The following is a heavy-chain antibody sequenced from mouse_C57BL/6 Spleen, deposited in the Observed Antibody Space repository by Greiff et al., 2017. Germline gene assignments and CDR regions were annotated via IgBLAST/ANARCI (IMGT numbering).Heavy chain of an antibody. CDR1: GYTFTSYW. D-gene: IGHD1-1*02. CDR3: ARSSGSYDAMDY. V-gene: IGHV1-72*01. CDR2: IDPTSGGT. Sequence: VQLQQPGAELVKPGASVQLSCKASGYTFTSYWMHWVKQRPGRGLEWIGRIDPTSGGTKDNEKFKSKATLTVDKPSSTAYMQLSSLTSEDSAVYYCARSSGSYDAMDYWGQGTSVTVSS. J-gene: IGHJ4*01.